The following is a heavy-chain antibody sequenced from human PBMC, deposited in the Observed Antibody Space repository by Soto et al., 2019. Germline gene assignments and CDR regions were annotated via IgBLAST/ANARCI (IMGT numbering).Heavy chain of an antibody. CDR2: IYYSGST. D-gene: IGHD1-1*01. Sequence: SETLSLTCTVSGGSISSGGYYWSWIRQHPGKGLERIGYIYYSGSTYYNPSLKSRVTISVDTSKNQFSLKLSSVTAADTAVYYCARVRERGDGYNYAGYYFDYWGQGTLVTVSS. CDR1: GGSISSGGYY. V-gene: IGHV4-31*03. CDR3: ARVRERGDGYNYAGYYFDY. J-gene: IGHJ4*02.